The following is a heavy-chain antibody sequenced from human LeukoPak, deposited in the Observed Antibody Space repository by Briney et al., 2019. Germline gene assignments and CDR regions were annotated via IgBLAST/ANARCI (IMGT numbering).Heavy chain of an antibody. V-gene: IGHV3-7*03. CDR3: AKDMTAAGKAGFDY. Sequence: GGSLRLSCSASGFTFSSYWMSWVRQAPGKGLEWVANIKKDGSEKKYVDSVKGRFTISRDNAKNSLYLQMNGLRAEDTALYYCAKDMTAAGKAGFDYWGQGTLVTVSS. D-gene: IGHD3-16*01. J-gene: IGHJ4*02. CDR1: GFTFSSYW. CDR2: IKKDGSEK.